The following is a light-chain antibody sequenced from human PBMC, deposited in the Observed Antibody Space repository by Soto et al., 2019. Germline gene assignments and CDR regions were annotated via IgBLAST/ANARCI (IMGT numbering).Light chain of an antibody. CDR1: QSISDT. V-gene: IGKV3-15*01. J-gene: IGKJ3*01. CDR3: EQYGSALFT. Sequence: EIVMTQSPATLSVSPGGRATLSCRASQSISDTLAWYQQKPGQAPRLLIHGASTRATGFPARFSGSGSGTDFTLTISSLQSEDFAVYYCEQYGSALFTFGPGTKVDIK. CDR2: GAS.